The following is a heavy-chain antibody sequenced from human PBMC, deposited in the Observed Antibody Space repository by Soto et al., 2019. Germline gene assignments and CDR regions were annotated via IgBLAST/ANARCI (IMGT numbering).Heavy chain of an antibody. D-gene: IGHD3-16*01. CDR2: IYPGDSDT. CDR3: ARLRLSETIGGVVPNYYYGIVG. J-gene: IGHJ6*02. CDR1: GYSFTSYW. Sequence: WEALKISGKGSGYSFTSYWIGWVRQMPGKGLEWMGIIYPGDSDTRYSPSFQGQVTISADKSISTAYLQWSSLKASDTAMYYCARLRLSETIGGVVPNYYYGIVGWGQGPTVTVSS. V-gene: IGHV5-51*01.